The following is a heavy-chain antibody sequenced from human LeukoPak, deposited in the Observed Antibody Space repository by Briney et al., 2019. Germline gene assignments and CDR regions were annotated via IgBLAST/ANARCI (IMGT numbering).Heavy chain of an antibody. D-gene: IGHD3-16*02. V-gene: IGHV3-15*07. CDR2: IKNKTDGRTT. CDR3: TTGPMITFGGVIVITP. Sequence: GGSLRLSCAASGFTFSNAWMNWVRQAPGKGLEWVGLIKNKTDGRTTDYAAPVKGRFTISRDDSKNTLYLQMNSLKTEDTAVYYCTTGPMITFGGVIVITPWGQGTLVTVSS. J-gene: IGHJ5*02. CDR1: GFTFSNAW.